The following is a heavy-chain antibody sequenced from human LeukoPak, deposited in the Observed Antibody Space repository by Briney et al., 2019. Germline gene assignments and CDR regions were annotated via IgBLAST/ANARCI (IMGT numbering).Heavy chain of an antibody. Sequence: KPSETLSLTCIVSGGSISSSSYYWGWIRQPPGKGLEWFGSIYYSGSTYFNPSLKSRVTLSVDTSKSQFSLKLSSVTAADTAVYYCARHRGHYGSGSPYYYYYMDVWGKGTTVTGSS. V-gene: IGHV4-39*01. J-gene: IGHJ6*03. CDR1: GGSISSSSYY. CDR3: ARHRGHYGSGSPYYYYYMDV. CDR2: IYYSGST. D-gene: IGHD3-10*01.